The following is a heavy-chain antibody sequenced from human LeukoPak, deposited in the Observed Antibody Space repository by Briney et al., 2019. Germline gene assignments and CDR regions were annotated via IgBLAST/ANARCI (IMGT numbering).Heavy chain of an antibody. D-gene: IGHD3-10*01. CDR1: GYRFITYW. V-gene: IGHV5-51*01. CDR3: ARSGFAGGSFDI. J-gene: IGHJ3*02. CDR2: IYPGDPET. Sequence: GESLKISCKGSGYRFITYWIGWVRQMPGKGLEWMGIIYPGDPETRYSPSFQGQVSISVDKSISAAFLQWSSLKASDTAMYYCARSGFAGGSFDIWGQGTMVTVSS.